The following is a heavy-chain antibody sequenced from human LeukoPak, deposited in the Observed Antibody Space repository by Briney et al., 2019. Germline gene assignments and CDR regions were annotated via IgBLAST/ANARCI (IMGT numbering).Heavy chain of an antibody. J-gene: IGHJ4*02. Sequence: SVKVSCTASGGTFSSYAISWVRQAPGQGLEWMGGIIPIFGTANYAQKFQGRVTMTRDTSTSTVYMELSSLRSEDTAVYYCAREHGDLEVHFDYWGQGTPVTVST. D-gene: IGHD4-17*01. CDR3: AREHGDLEVHFDY. V-gene: IGHV1-69*05. CDR1: GGTFSSYA. CDR2: IIPIFGTA.